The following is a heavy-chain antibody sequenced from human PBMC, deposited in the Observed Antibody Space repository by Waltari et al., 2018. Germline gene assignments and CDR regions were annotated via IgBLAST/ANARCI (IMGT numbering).Heavy chain of an antibody. Sequence: QVQLVQSGAEVKKPGASVKVSCKVSGYTLTELSMHWVRQAPGKGLEWMGGFDPEDGETIYAQKFQGRVPMTEDTSTDTAYMELSSLRSEDTAVYYCATNTGIVGAYSRFYFDYWGQGTLVTVSS. J-gene: IGHJ4*02. V-gene: IGHV1-24*01. CDR3: ATNTGIVGAYSRFYFDY. D-gene: IGHD1-26*01. CDR2: FDPEDGET. CDR1: GYTLTELS.